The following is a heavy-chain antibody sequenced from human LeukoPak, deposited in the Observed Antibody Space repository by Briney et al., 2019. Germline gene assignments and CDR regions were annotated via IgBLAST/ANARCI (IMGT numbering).Heavy chain of an antibody. CDR3: ARVLLWFGELFDAFDI. Sequence: PSETLSLTCTVSGGSISSYYWSWIRQPAGKGLEWIGRVYTSGSTNYNPSLKSRVTMSVDTSKNQFSPKLSSVTAADTAVYYCARVLLWFGELFDAFDIWGQGTMVTVSS. CDR2: VYTSGST. J-gene: IGHJ3*02. D-gene: IGHD3-10*01. CDR1: GGSISSYY. V-gene: IGHV4-4*07.